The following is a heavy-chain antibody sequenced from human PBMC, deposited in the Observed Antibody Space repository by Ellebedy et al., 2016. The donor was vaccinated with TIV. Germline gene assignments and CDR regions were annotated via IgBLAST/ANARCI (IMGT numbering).Heavy chain of an antibody. V-gene: IGHV5-51*01. CDR3: ARQRWGSGNDAFDI. CDR1: GYSFTSYW. D-gene: IGHD3-10*01. CDR2: IYPGDSDT. Sequence: GESLKISXKGSGYSFTSYWIGWVRQMPGKGLEWMGIIYPGDSDTRYSPSFQGQATISADKSISTVFLQWSSLKASDTAIYYCARQRWGSGNDAFDIWGQGTMVTVSS. J-gene: IGHJ3*02.